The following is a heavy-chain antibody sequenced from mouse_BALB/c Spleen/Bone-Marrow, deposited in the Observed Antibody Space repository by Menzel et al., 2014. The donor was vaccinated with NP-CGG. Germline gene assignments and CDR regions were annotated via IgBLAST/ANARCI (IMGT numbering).Heavy chain of an antibody. V-gene: IGHV1-7*01. CDR2: INPSTGYT. Sequence: VQLQESGAELAKPGASVKMSCKASGYTFTTYWMHWVKQRPGQGLEWIGYINPSTGYTEYIQKFKDKATLTADKSSSAASMQLNSVSSEDSPLYYCVLISPLLSDNSGQSATLTVSS. CDR1: GYTFTTYW. CDR3: VLISPLLSDN. J-gene: IGHJ2*01. D-gene: IGHD1-1*01.